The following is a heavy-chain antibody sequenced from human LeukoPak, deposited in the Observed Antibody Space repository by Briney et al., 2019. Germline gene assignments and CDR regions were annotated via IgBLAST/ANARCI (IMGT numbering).Heavy chain of an antibody. V-gene: IGHV3-30*02. CDR3: AKGGSTSHNWFNS. Sequence: PGGSLRVSCAASGFSFSDYGMHWVRQAPGKRLEWVAFIRNDGCYEYYPDSVKGRFTISRDNSRNALFLQMNSLRAEDAAVYYCAKGGSTSHNWFNSWGQGTLVTVSS. D-gene: IGHD2-2*01. J-gene: IGHJ5*01. CDR2: IRNDGCYE. CDR1: GFSFSDYG.